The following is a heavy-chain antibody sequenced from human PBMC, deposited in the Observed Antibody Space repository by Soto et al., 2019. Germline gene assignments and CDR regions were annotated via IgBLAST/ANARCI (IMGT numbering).Heavy chain of an antibody. CDR2: IYYSEST. Sequence: SETLSLTCTVSGDAVCSTQYYWSWIRQPPGKGQEWIGYIYYSESTNYNPSLKSRVTLSVDTSKNQFSLQLTSVTAADTAVYFCERYSRRIAYPGNFFFFGLDVWREGTTVTVYS. V-gene: IGHV4-61*01. J-gene: IGHJ6*04. D-gene: IGHD2-21*01. CDR3: ERYSRRIAYPGNFFFFGLDV. CDR1: GDAVCSTQYY.